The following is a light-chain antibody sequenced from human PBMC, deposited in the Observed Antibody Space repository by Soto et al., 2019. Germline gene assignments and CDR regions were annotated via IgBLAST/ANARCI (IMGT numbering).Light chain of an antibody. V-gene: IGKV3-20*01. Sequence: EIVLTQSPGTLSLSPGERATVSCRASQSVGSSYLAWYQQKPGQAPRLLIYGASSRATGIPDRFSDSGSGTDFTLTISRLEPEDFAVYYCQQYGSSPPFTFGPGTKVDIK. CDR2: GAS. CDR3: QQYGSSPPFT. J-gene: IGKJ3*01. CDR1: QSVGSSY.